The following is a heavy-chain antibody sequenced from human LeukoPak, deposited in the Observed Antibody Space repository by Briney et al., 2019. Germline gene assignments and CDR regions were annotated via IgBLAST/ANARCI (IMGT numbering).Heavy chain of an antibody. CDR3: ARDGDSPMVDFDY. J-gene: IGHJ4*02. Sequence: ASVKVSCKTSGYTFTDFYFYWLRQAPGQGLEWVGWIFPRNGDTNYAQKFQDRVTLTRDTSISTAYMELSRLTSDDTAIYYCARDGDSPMVDFDYWAREPWSPSPQ. D-gene: IGHD5-18*01. V-gene: IGHV1-2*02. CDR1: GYTFTDFY. CDR2: IFPRNGDT.